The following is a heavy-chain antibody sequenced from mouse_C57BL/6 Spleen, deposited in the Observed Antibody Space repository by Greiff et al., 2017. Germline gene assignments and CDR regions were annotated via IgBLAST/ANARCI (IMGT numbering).Heavy chain of an antibody. CDR3: ARASYGKGYFDV. CDR1: GYTFTDYN. V-gene: IGHV1-22*01. CDR2: INPNNGGT. Sequence: EVKLQESGPELVKPGASVKMSCKASGYTFTDYNMHWVKQSHGKSLEWIGYINPNNGGTSYNQKFKGKATLTVNKSSSTAYMELRSLTSEDSAVYYCARASYGKGYFDVWGTGTTVTVSS. D-gene: IGHD2-1*01. J-gene: IGHJ1*03.